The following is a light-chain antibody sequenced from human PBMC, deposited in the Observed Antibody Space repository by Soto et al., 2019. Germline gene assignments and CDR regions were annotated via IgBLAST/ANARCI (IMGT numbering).Light chain of an antibody. V-gene: IGKV1-5*03. Sequence: DIQMTQSPSTLSGSVGDRVTITCRASQTISSWLAWYQQKPGKAPKLLIYKSSTLKSGVPSRFSGSGSETEFTLTISSLQPDDFATYYCQHYNSNSAAIDQRNKVE. CDR1: QTISSW. CDR2: KSS. CDR3: QHYNSNSAA. J-gene: IGKJ1*01.